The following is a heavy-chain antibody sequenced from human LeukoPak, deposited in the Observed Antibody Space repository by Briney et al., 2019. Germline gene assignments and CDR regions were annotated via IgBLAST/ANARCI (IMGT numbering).Heavy chain of an antibody. J-gene: IGHJ4*02. V-gene: IGHV1-18*01. Sequence: ASVKVSCKASGYAFTSYGFNWVRQAPGQGLEWMGWIIAYNGNTNYAQKLQGRVTMTTDTSTSTAYMELRSLRSDDTAVYYCARAGYDLLTLAPDPANDYWGQGTLVTVSS. D-gene: IGHD3-9*01. CDR1: GYAFTSYG. CDR2: IIAYNGNT. CDR3: ARAGYDLLTLAPDPANDY.